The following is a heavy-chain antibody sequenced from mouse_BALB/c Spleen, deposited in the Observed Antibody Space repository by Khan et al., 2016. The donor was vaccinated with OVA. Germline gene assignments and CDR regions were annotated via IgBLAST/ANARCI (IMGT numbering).Heavy chain of an antibody. V-gene: IGHV1-39*01. CDR2: IDPYFGDT. Sequence: VQLQQSGPELEKPGASVKISCKASGYSFTGYNMNWVKQSNGRSLEWIGNIDPYFGDTSYNQKFKGNATLTVDKSSSTAYMQLKSLTSEDSAVYYWAREGNYDFDDWGQGTTLTVSS. CDR1: GYSFTGYN. D-gene: IGHD2-1*01. CDR3: AREGNYDFDD. J-gene: IGHJ2*01.